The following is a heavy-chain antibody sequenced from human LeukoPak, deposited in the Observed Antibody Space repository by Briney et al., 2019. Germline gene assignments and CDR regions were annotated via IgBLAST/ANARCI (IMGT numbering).Heavy chain of an antibody. Sequence: ASVKVSCKASEYTFTGYYMHWVRQAPGQGLEWMGWINPNSGGTNYAQKFQGRVTMTRDTSISTAYMELSRLRSDDTAVYYCARAKESCGGSCYLPENDYWGQGTLVTVSS. CDR1: EYTFTGYY. J-gene: IGHJ4*02. CDR3: ARAKESCGGSCYLPENDY. CDR2: INPNSGGT. V-gene: IGHV1-2*02. D-gene: IGHD2-15*01.